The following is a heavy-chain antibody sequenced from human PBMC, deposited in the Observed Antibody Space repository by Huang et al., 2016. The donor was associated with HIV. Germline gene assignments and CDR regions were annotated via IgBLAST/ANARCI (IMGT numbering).Heavy chain of an antibody. V-gene: IGHV1-69*13. CDR3: ASKDYYYDSSGYYASYWYFDL. J-gene: IGHJ2*01. D-gene: IGHD3-22*01. CDR2: NSPVVGTA. CDR1: GGTFRNYA. Sequence: QVQLVQSGAEVKKPGSSVKVSCKASGGTFRNYAISWVRQAPGQGLEWMGGNSPVVGTANYEQKGQGIVSITADESTSTAYMELSSLRSEDTAVYYCASKDYYYDSSGYYASYWYFDLWGRGTLVTVSS.